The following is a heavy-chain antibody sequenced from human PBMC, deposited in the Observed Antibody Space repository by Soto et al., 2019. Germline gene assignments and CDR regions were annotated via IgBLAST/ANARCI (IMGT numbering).Heavy chain of an antibody. CDR2: IYSGGST. J-gene: IGHJ4*02. CDR3: GYMVRGATTYYFDS. D-gene: IGHD3-10*01. Sequence: GGSLRLSGAASGFTVSSNYMSWVRQAPGKGLEWVSVIYSGGSTYYADSVKGRFTISRDNSKNTLYLQMNSLRAEDTAVYYCGYMVRGATTYYFDSWGQGTVVTVSS. CDR1: GFTVSSNY. V-gene: IGHV3-66*01.